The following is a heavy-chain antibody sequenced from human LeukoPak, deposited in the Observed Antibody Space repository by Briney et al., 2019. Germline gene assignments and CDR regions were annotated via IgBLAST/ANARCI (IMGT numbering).Heavy chain of an antibody. Sequence: SETLSLTCTVSGGSISSYYWSWIRQPAGKGLEWIGRIYTSGSTNYNSSLKSRVTMSVDTSKNQFSLKLSSVTAADTAVYYCARDQAARLATVWFDPWGQGTLVTVSS. J-gene: IGHJ5*02. D-gene: IGHD6-6*01. CDR3: ARDQAARLATVWFDP. V-gene: IGHV4-4*07. CDR1: GGSISSYY. CDR2: IYTSGST.